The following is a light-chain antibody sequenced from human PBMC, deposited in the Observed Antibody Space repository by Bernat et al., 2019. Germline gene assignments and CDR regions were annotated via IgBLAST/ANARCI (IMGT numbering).Light chain of an antibody. V-gene: IGLV3-1*01. J-gene: IGLJ3*02. CDR2: RDD. CDR1: YLGTKY. CDR3: QAWDSSTGV. Sequence: SFELTQPPSVSVSPGQTASITCSGDYLGTKYTCWYQQKPGQSPVVVIYRDDKRPSGIPERFSGSHSGNTATLTISGAQAVDEADYYCQAWDSSTGVFGGGTKLTV.